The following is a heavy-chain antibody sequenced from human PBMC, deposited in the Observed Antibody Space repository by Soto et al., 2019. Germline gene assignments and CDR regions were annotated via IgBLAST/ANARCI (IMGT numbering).Heavy chain of an antibody. CDR3: VRASPPLVEPTPYYFDY. D-gene: IGHD1-1*01. CDR1: GYGFTTYY. V-gene: IGHV1-46*01. J-gene: IGHJ4*02. CDR2: INPSSGTT. Sequence: QVQLVQSGAEVKKPGASVKVSCKASGYGFTTYYMYWVRQAPGHGLAWVGMINPSSGTTIYAQNFQGRVTVTRDTSTSTVYMELSSLRSEDTAVYYCVRASPPLVEPTPYYFDYWGQGTLVTVSS.